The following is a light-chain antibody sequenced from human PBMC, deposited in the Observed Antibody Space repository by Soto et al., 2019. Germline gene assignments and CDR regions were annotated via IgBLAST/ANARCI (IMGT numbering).Light chain of an antibody. CDR3: HQRQYWPPIT. V-gene: IGKV3-11*01. CDR1: QTVSSNY. Sequence: ENVLTQSPDTLSLSPGEGATLSCRASQTVSSNYLAWYQQKPGQAPRLLIYGASNRATGIPARFSGSGSGTDFTLTISSLEPEDFAVYYCHQRQYWPPITFGQGTRLEIK. CDR2: GAS. J-gene: IGKJ5*01.